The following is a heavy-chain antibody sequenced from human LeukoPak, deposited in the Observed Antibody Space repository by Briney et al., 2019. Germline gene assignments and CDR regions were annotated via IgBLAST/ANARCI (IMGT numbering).Heavy chain of an antibody. CDR3: ARGGDSWDFDY. CDR2: ISSSGSYI. V-gene: IGHV3-21*01. Sequence: PGGSLRLSCAASGFTFSSYSVHWVRQAPGKGLEWVASISSSGSYIYYADSVKGRFTISRDNAKNSLYLQMNSLRAEDTAVYYCARGGDSWDFDYWGQGNLVTVAS. J-gene: IGHJ4*02. D-gene: IGHD3-3*01. CDR1: GFTFSSYS.